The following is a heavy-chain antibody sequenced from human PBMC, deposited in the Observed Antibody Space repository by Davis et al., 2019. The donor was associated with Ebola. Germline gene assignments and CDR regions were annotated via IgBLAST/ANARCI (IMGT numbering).Heavy chain of an antibody. V-gene: IGHV3-48*04. D-gene: IGHD5-18*01. Sequence: GGSLRLSCAASGFTFSRHSMTWVRQAPGKGLEWISYISSSSSNKYYADSVKGRFTISRDNAKNSLYLQMNSLRAEDTAVYYCAREGGGYGLDYWGQGTLVTVSS. CDR2: ISSSSSNK. J-gene: IGHJ4*02. CDR1: GFTFSRHS. CDR3: AREGGGYGLDY.